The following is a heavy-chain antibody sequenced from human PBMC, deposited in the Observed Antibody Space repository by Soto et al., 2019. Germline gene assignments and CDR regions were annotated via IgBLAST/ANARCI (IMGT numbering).Heavy chain of an antibody. Sequence: SLTCAVYDGSFSGNYWSCIRQPPKKWLERIGEINHSGSNNYNPSLKSRITISVNTSKNQFSLKLNSVTAADTTVYYCARDSRSWPYYYYEMDGWGQRTTVTVTS. D-gene: IGHD6-13*01. CDR1: DGSFSGNY. V-gene: IGHV4-34*01. CDR2: INHSGSN. J-gene: IGHJ6*02. CDR3: ARDSRSWPYYYYEMDG.